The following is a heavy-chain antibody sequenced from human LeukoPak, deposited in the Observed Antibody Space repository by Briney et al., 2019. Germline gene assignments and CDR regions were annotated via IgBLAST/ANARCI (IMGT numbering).Heavy chain of an antibody. CDR3: ARDLGRYDSNQGPLDAFDI. D-gene: IGHD3-22*01. Sequence: GGSLRLSCAASGFTVSSNYMSWVRQARGRGLEWVSVIYTGGSTYYADSVKGRFTISRDNSKNTLYLQMNSLRAEDTAVYYCARDLGRYDSNQGPLDAFDIWGQGTMVTVSS. V-gene: IGHV3-53*01. CDR1: GFTVSSNY. J-gene: IGHJ3*02. CDR2: IYTGGST.